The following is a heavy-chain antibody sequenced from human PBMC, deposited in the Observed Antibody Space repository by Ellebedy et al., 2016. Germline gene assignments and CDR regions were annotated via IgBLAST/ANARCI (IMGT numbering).Heavy chain of an antibody. Sequence: GGSLRLSCAVSGFTVSSNYMSWVRQAPGKGLEWVSIIYDSGATFYPDSVKGRFTISRDNAKDSLYLQMNSLRAEDTAVYYCAGGSGWLCDQWGQGTLVTVSS. CDR2: IYDSGAT. CDR3: AGGSGWLCDQ. D-gene: IGHD6-19*01. V-gene: IGHV3-66*01. J-gene: IGHJ4*02. CDR1: GFTVSSNY.